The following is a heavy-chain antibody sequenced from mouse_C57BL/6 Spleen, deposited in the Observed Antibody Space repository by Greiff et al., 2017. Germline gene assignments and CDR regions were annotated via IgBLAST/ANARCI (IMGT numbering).Heavy chain of an antibody. J-gene: IGHJ2*01. Sequence: EVQGVESGGGLVKPGGSLKLSCAASGFTFSRSALSWVRQTPEKRLEWVATISDGGSYTYYPDTVKGRFTISRDNAKNHLYLPLSHLKSEDTAMYYCARDDGYYVGYFDYWGQGTTLTVSS. V-gene: IGHV5-4*01. D-gene: IGHD2-3*01. CDR2: ISDGGSYT. CDR1: GFTFSRSA. CDR3: ARDDGYYVGYFDY.